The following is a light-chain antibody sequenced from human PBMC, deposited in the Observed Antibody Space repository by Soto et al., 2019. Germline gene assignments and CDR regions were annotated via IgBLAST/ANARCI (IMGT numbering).Light chain of an antibody. CDR2: AAS. CDR3: QKYDRAPRT. CDR1: EGIRNY. V-gene: IGKV1-27*01. J-gene: IGKJ1*01. Sequence: DIQMTQSPSSLSASAGDRVTITCRASEGIRNYLAWYQQKAGKAPKLLIYAASTLQSEVPSRFSGSGSGTDFTLTISSLQPEDVATYYCQKYDRAPRTFGQGTKVEIK.